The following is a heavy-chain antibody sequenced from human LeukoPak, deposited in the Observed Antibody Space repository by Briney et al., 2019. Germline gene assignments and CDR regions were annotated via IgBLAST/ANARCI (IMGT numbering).Heavy chain of an antibody. CDR1: GLAFSSYS. CDR2: IISNSRYR. CDR3: ARVAEAAAFDS. D-gene: IGHD6-13*01. J-gene: IGHJ4*02. V-gene: IGHV3-21*06. Sequence: GGSLRLSSAASGLAFSSYSMNWVRPAPGKGREWVASIISNSRYRYYTDSMRGRFTISRDNAKNSLYLQMNSLKPEDTAVYYCARVAEAAAFDSWGQGTLVTVSS.